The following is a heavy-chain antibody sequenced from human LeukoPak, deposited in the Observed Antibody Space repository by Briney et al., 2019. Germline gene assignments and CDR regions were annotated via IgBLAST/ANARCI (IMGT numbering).Heavy chain of an antibody. V-gene: IGHV3-21*01. CDR3: ARGYSSGWSAFDY. J-gene: IGHJ4*02. CDR1: GFTFSSYG. D-gene: IGHD6-19*01. Sequence: PGGSLRLSCAASGFTFSSYGMHWVRQAPGKGLEWVSSISSTSSYIYYADSVKGRFTISRDNADNSLYLQMNSLRAEDTAVYYCARGYSSGWSAFDYWGQGTLVTVSP. CDR2: ISSTSSYI.